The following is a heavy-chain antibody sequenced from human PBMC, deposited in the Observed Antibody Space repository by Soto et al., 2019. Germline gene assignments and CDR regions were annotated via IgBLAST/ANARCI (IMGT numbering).Heavy chain of an antibody. Sequence: QVQLVESGGGVVQPGRSLRLSCAASGFTFSSYGMHWVRQAPGKGLEWVAVISHDGSNKYFADSVKGRFTISRDNSQNTLYRKMTTLRAEERVVYYFPNNLLAVAGYLHGMDVWAKGPRSPSP. CDR2: ISHDGSNK. D-gene: IGHD6-19*01. CDR3: PNNLLAVAGYLHGMDV. V-gene: IGHV3-30*18. J-gene: IGHJ6*02. CDR1: GFTFSSYG.